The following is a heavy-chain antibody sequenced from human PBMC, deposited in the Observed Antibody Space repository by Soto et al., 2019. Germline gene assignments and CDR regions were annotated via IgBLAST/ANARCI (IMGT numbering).Heavy chain of an antibody. D-gene: IGHD3-22*01. CDR1: GYTLTGYY. V-gene: IGHV1-46*04. CDR3: ARESSGYYWVH. CDR2: INPSDGST. J-gene: IGHJ4*02. Sequence: QVQLVQSGAEVRKPGASVRVSCKASGYTLTGYYMHWVRQAPGHGLEWMGRINPSDGSTGYTQKLQDRLTLNRDTSTSTVYMELSSLKSEDTAVYYCARESSGYYWVHWGQGTLVTVS.